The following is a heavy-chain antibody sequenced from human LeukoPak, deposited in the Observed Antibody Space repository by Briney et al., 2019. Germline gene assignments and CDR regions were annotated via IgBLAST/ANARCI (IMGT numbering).Heavy chain of an antibody. D-gene: IGHD6-6*01. CDR2: TYYRSQWSN. CDR1: GDSISSDTAS. V-gene: IGHV6-1*01. Sequence: SQTLSLTCAISGDSISSDTASWNWIRQSPSRGLEWLGRTYYRSQWSNAYAVSETSRITINADTSKTQFSLQLNYVTPEDTAVYYCARGLPGAARAFDIWGQGTVVTVSS. CDR3: ARGLPGAARAFDI. J-gene: IGHJ3*02.